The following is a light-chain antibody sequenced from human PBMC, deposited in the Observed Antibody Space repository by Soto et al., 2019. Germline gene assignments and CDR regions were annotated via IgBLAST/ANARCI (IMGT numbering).Light chain of an antibody. CDR3: AAWDDSLNGPVV. CDR1: SSNIGSNT. J-gene: IGLJ2*01. CDR2: SNN. Sequence: QSVLTQPPSASGTPGQRVTISCSGSSSNIGSNTVNWYQQLPGTAPKLLIYSNNQLPSGVPDRFSGSKSGTSASLAISGLQSEDEADYYCAAWDDSLNGPVVFGGGTKVTVL. V-gene: IGLV1-44*01.